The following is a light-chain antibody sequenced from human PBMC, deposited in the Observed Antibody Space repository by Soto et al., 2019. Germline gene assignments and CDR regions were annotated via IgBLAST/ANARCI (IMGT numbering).Light chain of an antibody. V-gene: IGKV1-33*01. J-gene: IGKJ3*01. CDR2: DAS. Sequence: DIQMTQSPSSLSASVGDRVSITCQASQDISTFLNWYQQKPGQAPKLLMYDASNLETGVPSRFSGTGSGTDFTLTISSLQTEDVGTYYCQQYEDLPRSFGPGTTVDI. CDR3: QQYEDLPRS. CDR1: QDISTF.